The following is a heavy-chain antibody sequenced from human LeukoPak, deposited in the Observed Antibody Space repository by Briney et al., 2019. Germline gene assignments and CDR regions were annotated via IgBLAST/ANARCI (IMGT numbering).Heavy chain of an antibody. Sequence: GESLKISCKGSGYSFTSYWIGWVRQMPGKGLEWMGTIYPGDSDTRYSPSFQGQVTISADKSISTAYLQWSSLKASDTAMYYCASTLDYDSSGYYSHFDYWGQGTLVTVSS. J-gene: IGHJ4*02. CDR2: IYPGDSDT. D-gene: IGHD3-22*01. V-gene: IGHV5-51*01. CDR1: GYSFTSYW. CDR3: ASTLDYDSSGYYSHFDY.